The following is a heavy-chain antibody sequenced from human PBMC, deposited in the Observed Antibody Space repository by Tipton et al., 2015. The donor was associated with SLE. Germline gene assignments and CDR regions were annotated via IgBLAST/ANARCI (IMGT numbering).Heavy chain of an antibody. D-gene: IGHD3-3*01. CDR2: ISWNSGSI. CDR1: GFTFDDFA. CDR3: AKALQYYDFWSGYGNAFDL. V-gene: IGHV3-9*01. Sequence: FLRLSCEASGFTFDDFAMHWVRQTPGKGLEWVSGISWNSGSIGYGDSVKGRFTISRDNAKNSLYLQMTRLRTEDTALYYCAKALQYYDFWSGYGNAFDLWGLGTMVTVSS. J-gene: IGHJ3*01.